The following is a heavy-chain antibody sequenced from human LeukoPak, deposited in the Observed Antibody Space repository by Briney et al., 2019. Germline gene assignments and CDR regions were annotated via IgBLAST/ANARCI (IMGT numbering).Heavy chain of an antibody. Sequence: GGSLRLSCAASGFTYSSYWLHWVRPAPGKGPVWVSRIKTDGCNTNYAVSGKGRVTISRDNAKHTLSLERSSLRAEDTAIYYCARDFLHLGGWGEGTMVTVSS. D-gene: IGHD3-16*01. CDR1: GFTYSSYW. J-gene: IGHJ3*01. CDR3: ARDFLHLGG. V-gene: IGHV3-74*01. CDR2: IKTDGCNT.